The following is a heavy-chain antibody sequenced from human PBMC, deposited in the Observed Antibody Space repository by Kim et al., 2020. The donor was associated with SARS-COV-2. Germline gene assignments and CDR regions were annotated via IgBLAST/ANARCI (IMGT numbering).Heavy chain of an antibody. J-gene: IGHJ4*02. CDR2: IWYDGSNK. V-gene: IGHV3-33*01. CDR1: GFTFSSYG. CDR3: ARGYYDSSGYYLGDFDY. Sequence: GGSLRLSCAASGFTFSSYGMHWVRQAPGKGLEWVAVIWYDGSNKYYADSVKGRFTISRDNSKNTLYLQMNSLRAEDTAVYYCARGYYDSSGYYLGDFDYWGQGTLVTVSS. D-gene: IGHD3-22*01.